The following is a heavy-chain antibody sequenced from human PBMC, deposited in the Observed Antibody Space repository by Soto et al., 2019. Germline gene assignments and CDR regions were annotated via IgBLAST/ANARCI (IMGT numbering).Heavy chain of an antibody. Sequence: QVQLVQSGAEVKKPGASVKVSCKASGYDFTIYNIDWVRQAPGQGLEWMGWIYPKSGNTGYAQKFQGRVTMTRNTSINTAYMELSGLTSEDTAVYFCARPAVQCNGPSCTTVSGLDPWGQGTLVTVSS. CDR2: IYPKSGNT. CDR3: ARPAVQCNGPSCTTVSGLDP. V-gene: IGHV1-8*01. D-gene: IGHD2-2*01. CDR1: GYDFTIYN. J-gene: IGHJ5*02.